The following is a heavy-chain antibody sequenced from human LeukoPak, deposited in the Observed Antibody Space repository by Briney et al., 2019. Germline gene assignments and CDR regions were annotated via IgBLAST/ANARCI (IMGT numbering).Heavy chain of an antibody. CDR1: GGSISSYY. V-gene: IGHV4-59*01. J-gene: IGHJ4*02. D-gene: IGHD1-7*01. CDR3: ARFAKKTETTK. CDR2: IYYSGST. Sequence: SETLSLTCTVSGGSISSYYWSWIRQPPGKGLEWIGHIYYSGSTNYNPSLKSRVTISVDTSKNQFSLKLSSVTAADTAVYYCARFAKKTETTKWGQGTLVTVSS.